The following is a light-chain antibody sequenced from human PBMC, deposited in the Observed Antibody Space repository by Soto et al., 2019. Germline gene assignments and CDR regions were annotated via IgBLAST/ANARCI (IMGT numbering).Light chain of an antibody. CDR3: QQADSFPLT. Sequence: QMTQSPSSVSASIGDTVTLTCRASQDINTLLAWYQQKPGKAPKLLIYGASTLESGVPSRFSGRGSGTDFTLTISSLQPEDFATYFCQQADSFPLTFGGGTKVDIK. J-gene: IGKJ4*01. V-gene: IGKV1D-12*01. CDR1: QDINTL. CDR2: GAS.